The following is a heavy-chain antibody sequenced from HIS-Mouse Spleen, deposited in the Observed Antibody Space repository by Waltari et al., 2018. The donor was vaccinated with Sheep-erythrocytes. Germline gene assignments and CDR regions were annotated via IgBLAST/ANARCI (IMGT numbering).Heavy chain of an antibody. CDR2: IIPILGIA. CDR3: ARDSAITGTFDAFDI. Sequence: QVQLVQSGAEVKKPGSSVKVSFKASGGTFSSYAISWVRQAPGQGLEWMGRIIPILGIANYAQKFQGRVTITADKSTSTAYMELSSLRSEDTAVYYCARDSAITGTFDAFDIWGQGTMVTVSS. J-gene: IGHJ3*02. D-gene: IGHD1-7*01. V-gene: IGHV1-69*04. CDR1: GGTFSSYA.